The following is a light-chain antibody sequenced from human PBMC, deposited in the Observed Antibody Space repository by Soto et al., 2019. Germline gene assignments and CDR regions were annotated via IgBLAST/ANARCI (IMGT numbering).Light chain of an antibody. J-gene: IGLJ1*01. Sequence: QSALTQPPSASGSPGQSVTISCTGTSSDVGGYNFVSWYQQYPGKAPKLMIYEVTTRPSGVPDRFSGSKSGNTASLTVSGLQAEDEADYYCTSYAGSNNHVFGPGTKVTVL. CDR1: SSDVGGYNF. CDR2: EVT. CDR3: TSYAGSNNHV. V-gene: IGLV2-8*01.